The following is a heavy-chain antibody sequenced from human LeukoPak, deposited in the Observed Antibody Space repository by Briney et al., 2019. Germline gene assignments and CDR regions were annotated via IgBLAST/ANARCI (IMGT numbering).Heavy chain of an antibody. D-gene: IGHD1-7*01. J-gene: IGHJ6*03. CDR3: ARGAENWNYRYFYYMDV. V-gene: IGHV4-34*01. CDR1: GGSFSGYY. Sequence: PSETLSLTCAVYGGSFSGYYWSWLRQPPGKGLEWIGEINHSGSTNYNPSLKSRVTISVDTSKNQFSLKLSSVTAADTAVYYCARGAENWNYRYFYYMDVWGKGTTVTVSS. CDR2: INHSGST.